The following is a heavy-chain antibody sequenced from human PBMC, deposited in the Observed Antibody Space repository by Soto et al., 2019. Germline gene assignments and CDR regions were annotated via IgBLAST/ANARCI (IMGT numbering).Heavy chain of an antibody. CDR2: IMPLFGKP. Sequence: ASVKVSCKASGVSFSGYAFSWVRQAPGQGLEWMGGIMPLFGKPDYAQKFQGRVTITADESTSTTYMKLSSLRSEDTALYFCASASSTSWLYCFDYWGQGTRVNVSS. CDR1: GVSFSGYA. J-gene: IGHJ4*02. V-gene: IGHV1-69*13. CDR3: ASASSTSWLYCFDY. D-gene: IGHD2-2*01.